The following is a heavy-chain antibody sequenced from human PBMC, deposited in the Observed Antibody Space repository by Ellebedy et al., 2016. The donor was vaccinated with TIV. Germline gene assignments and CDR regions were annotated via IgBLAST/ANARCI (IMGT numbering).Heavy chain of an antibody. CDR2: VDPEDGET. CDR3: ARDPVVGAKSNWFDP. CDR1: VSPLTDLS. V-gene: IGHV1-24*01. J-gene: IGHJ5*02. D-gene: IGHD4/OR15-4a*01. Sequence: AASVKVSCKVSVSPLTDLSMHCLRQAPGKGLEWMGGVDPEDGETIYAQKFQGRVTMTEDTSTDTAYMELSSLRSEDTAVYYCARDPVVGAKSNWFDPWGQGTLVTVSS.